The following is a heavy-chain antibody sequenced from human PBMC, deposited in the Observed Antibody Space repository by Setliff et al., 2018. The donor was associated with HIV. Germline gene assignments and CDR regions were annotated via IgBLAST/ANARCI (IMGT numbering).Heavy chain of an antibody. V-gene: IGHV7-4-1*02. J-gene: IGHJ4*02. CDR1: GYVFSSYA. D-gene: IGHD1-26*01. CDR3: ARATSGIHGHFDY. Sequence: ASVKVSCKASGYVFSSYAVNWVRQAPGQGLEWMGWINTNTGNPMYAQGFTRRFVFSLDTSLSTAYLQISSLKAEDTAVYYCARATSGIHGHFDYWAQGTLVTVSS. CDR2: INTNTGNP.